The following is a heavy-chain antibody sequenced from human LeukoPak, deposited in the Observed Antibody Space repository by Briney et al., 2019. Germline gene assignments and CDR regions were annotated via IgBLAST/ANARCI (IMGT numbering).Heavy chain of an antibody. Sequence: GGSLRLSCAASGFTFSSYAMHWVRQAPGKGLEYVSAISSNGGSTYYANSVKGRFTISRDNSKNTLYLQMGSPRAEDMAVYYCARDSVGATQNSVWFDPWGQGTLVTVSS. CDR1: GFTFSSYA. D-gene: IGHD1-26*01. CDR2: ISSNGGST. J-gene: IGHJ5*02. V-gene: IGHV3-64*01. CDR3: ARDSVGATQNSVWFDP.